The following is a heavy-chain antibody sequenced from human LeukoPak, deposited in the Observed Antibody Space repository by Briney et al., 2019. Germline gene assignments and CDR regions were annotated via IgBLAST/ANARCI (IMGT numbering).Heavy chain of an antibody. J-gene: IGHJ6*03. CDR3: ARFSPVVPAATPYYYYYMDV. D-gene: IGHD2-2*01. V-gene: IGHV4-34*01. Sequence: SETLSLTCAVHNGSFIDYFWTWIRQSPGQGLEWIGDINHSGSSHYNPSLKSRVTISVDTSKNQFSLKLSSVTAADTAVYYCARFSPVVPAATPYYYYYMDVWGKGTTVTISS. CDR2: INHSGSS. CDR1: NGSFIDYF.